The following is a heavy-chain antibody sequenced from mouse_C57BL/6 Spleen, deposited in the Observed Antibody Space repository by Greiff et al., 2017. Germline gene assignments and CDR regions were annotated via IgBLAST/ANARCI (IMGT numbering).Heavy chain of an antibody. D-gene: IGHD2-4*01. V-gene: IGHV14-4*01. CDR3: TTLLYYDFDY. CDR1: GFNIKDDY. Sequence: VQLQQSGAELVRPGASVKLSCTASGFNIKDDYMHWVKQRPEQGLEWIGWIDPENGDTEYASKFQGKATITAATSSNTAYLQLSSLTSEDTAVYYCTTLLYYDFDYWGQGTTLTVSS. J-gene: IGHJ2*01. CDR2: IDPENGDT.